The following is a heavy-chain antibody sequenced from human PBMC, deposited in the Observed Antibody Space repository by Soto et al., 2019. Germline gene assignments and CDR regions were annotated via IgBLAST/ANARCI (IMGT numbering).Heavy chain of an antibody. V-gene: IGHV4-59*02. CDR2: VYNSGST. CDR3: GRIPYSSASFDY. J-gene: IGHJ4*02. Sequence: SETLSLTCGVSGFSVSSTYWGWVRQSPGKGLEWIGYVYNSGSTIYSPSLKSRITISMDPSKNQFSLRLRSVTAADTAVYYCGRIPYSSASFDYWGQGNLVTVSS. CDR1: GFSVSSTY. D-gene: IGHD6-19*01.